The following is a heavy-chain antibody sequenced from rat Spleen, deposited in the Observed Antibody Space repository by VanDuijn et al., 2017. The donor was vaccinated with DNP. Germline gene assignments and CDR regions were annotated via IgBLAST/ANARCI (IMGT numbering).Heavy chain of an antibody. D-gene: IGHD1-2*01. J-gene: IGHJ2*01. CDR1: GFSLTSYG. V-gene: IGHV2-63*01. Sequence: QVQLKESGPGLVQPSQTLSLTCTVSGFSLTSYGVSWVRQPPGKGLEWMGRMRYNGDTSYNSALKSRLSISRDTSKSQVFLKMNSLQTEDTAIYFCTGGYSSYIYDYWGQGVMVTVSS. CDR2: MRYNGDT. CDR3: TGGYSSYIYDY.